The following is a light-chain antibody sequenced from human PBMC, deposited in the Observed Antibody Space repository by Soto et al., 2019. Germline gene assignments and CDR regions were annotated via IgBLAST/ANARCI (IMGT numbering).Light chain of an antibody. CDR3: CSYAGSSTFVV. CDR1: ISDVGSYNL. J-gene: IGLJ2*01. V-gene: IGLV2-23*03. Sequence: QSALTQPASVSGSPGQSITISCTGTISDVGSYNLVSWYQQHPGKAPKLMIYEGSKRPSGVSNRFSGSKSGNTASLTISRLQAEDEADYYCCSYAGSSTFVVFGGGTKVTVL. CDR2: EGS.